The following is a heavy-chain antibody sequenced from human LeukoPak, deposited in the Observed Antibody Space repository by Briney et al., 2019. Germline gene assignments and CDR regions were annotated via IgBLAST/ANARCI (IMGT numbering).Heavy chain of an antibody. CDR2: ISYDGSNK. CDR3: AKDLLEWPRLGYYYYGMDV. V-gene: IGHV3-30-3*01. CDR1: GFTFSSYA. J-gene: IGHJ6*02. Sequence: GGSLRLSCAASGFTFSSYAMHWVRQAPGKGLEWVAVISYDGSNKYYADSVKGRFTISRDNSKNTLYLQMNSLRAEDTAVYYCAKDLLEWPRLGYYYYGMDVWGQGTTVTVSS. D-gene: IGHD3-3*01.